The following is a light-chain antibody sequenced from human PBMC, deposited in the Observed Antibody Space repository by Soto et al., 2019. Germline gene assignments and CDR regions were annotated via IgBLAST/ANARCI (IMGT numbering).Light chain of an antibody. CDR1: EDISNY. CDR3: QNYNRAPWT. CDR2: GAS. V-gene: IGKV1-27*01. Sequence: DIQMTQSPSSLSASVGDRVTITCRASEDISNYLAWYQQKPGKVPKLLIYGASTLQSGVPSRFSGSGSGTDFTLPSSSLQTEDVATYYCQNYNRAPWTFGQGTKVESK. J-gene: IGKJ1*01.